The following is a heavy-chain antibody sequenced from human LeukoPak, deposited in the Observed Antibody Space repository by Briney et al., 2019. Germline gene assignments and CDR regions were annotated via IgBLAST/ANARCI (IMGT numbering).Heavy chain of an antibody. CDR2: INHSGST. D-gene: IGHD5-24*01. CDR1: SGSISSSTW. CDR3: ALGYNDIWEL. J-gene: IGHJ4*02. Sequence: SETLSLTCAVSSGSISSSTWWSWVRQPPGKGLEWIGEINHSGSTHYTPSLKSRVTISVDTSDNKFSLKMISVTAADAAVYYCALGYNDIWELWGRGTLVTVSS. V-gene: IGHV4-4*02.